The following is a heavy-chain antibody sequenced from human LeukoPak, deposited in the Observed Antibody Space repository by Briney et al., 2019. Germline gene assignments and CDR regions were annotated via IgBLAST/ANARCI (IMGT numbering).Heavy chain of an antibody. J-gene: IGHJ3*02. V-gene: IGHV4-59*12. Sequence: PSETLSLTCTVSGGSISSYYWSWIRQPPGKGLEWIGYIYYSGSTNYNPSLKSRVTISVDTSKNQFSLKLSSVTAADTAVYYCARELLSTDKRAFDIWGQGTMVTVSS. CDR1: GGSISSYY. D-gene: IGHD2/OR15-2a*01. CDR2: IYYSGST. CDR3: ARELLSTDKRAFDI.